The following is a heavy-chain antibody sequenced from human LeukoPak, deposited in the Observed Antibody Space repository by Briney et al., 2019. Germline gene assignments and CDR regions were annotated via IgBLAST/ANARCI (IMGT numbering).Heavy chain of an antibody. Sequence: PGGSLRLSCAASGFTFSSYSMNWVRQAPGKGLEWVSSISSSSSYICYADSVKGRFTVSRDNAKNSLYLQMNSLRAEDTAVYYCARGGYGGNFGDYWGQGTLVTVSS. CDR2: ISSSSSYI. V-gene: IGHV3-21*01. D-gene: IGHD4-23*01. J-gene: IGHJ4*02. CDR3: ARGGYGGNFGDY. CDR1: GFTFSSYS.